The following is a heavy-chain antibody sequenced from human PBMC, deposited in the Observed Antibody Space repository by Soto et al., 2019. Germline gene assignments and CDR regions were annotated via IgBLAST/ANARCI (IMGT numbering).Heavy chain of an antibody. D-gene: IGHD6-13*01. CDR1: GGSISSGDYY. CDR3: ARHNRAAADIDY. V-gene: IGHV4-61*08. J-gene: IGHJ4*02. Sequence: SETLSLTCTVSGGSISSGDYYWSWIRQPPGKGLEWIGNIYYSGSTNYNPSLKSRVTISVDTSKNQFSLKLSSVTAADTAVYYCARHNRAAADIDYWGQGTLVTSPQ. CDR2: IYYSGST.